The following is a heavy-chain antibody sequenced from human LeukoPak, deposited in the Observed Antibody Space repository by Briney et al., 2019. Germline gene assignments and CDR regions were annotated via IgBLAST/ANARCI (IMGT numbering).Heavy chain of an antibody. D-gene: IGHD6-6*01. J-gene: IGHJ5*02. CDR3: VESIAARRVWFDP. V-gene: IGHV4-39*07. CDR1: DGSISSSSYY. Sequence: SETLSLTCTVSDGSISSSSYYWGWIRQPPGEGLEWIGSIYYSGSTYYNPSLKSRVTISVDTSKNQFSLKLSSVTAADTAVYYCVESIAARRVWFDPWGQGTLVTVSS. CDR2: IYYSGST.